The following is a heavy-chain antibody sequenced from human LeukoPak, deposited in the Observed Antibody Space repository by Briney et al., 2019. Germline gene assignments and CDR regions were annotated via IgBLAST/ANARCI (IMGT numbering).Heavy chain of an antibody. CDR2: INHSGST. CDR1: GGSLSGYY. J-gene: IGHJ5*02. D-gene: IGHD5-24*01. CDR3: ARHGRDGYSRFDP. V-gene: IGHV4-34*01. Sequence: PSETLSLTCAVYGGSLSGYYWSWIRQPPGKGLEWIGEINHSGSTNYNPSLKSRVTISVDTSKNQFSLKLSSVTAADTAVYYCARHGRDGYSRFDPWGQGTLVTVSS.